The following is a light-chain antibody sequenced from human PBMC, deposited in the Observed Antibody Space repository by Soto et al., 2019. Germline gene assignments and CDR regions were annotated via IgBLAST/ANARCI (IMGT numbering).Light chain of an antibody. CDR1: QTVSSY. CDR3: QRYNAYWA. Sequence: SLFTQVPRAPCFSPRERDTHSCRASQTVSSYLAWYQQRPGQAPRLLIYDASNRATGIPARFSASGSGTDFTLTISSLQPDDFATYYCQRYNAYWAFGPGTKVDIK. J-gene: IGKJ1*01. V-gene: IGKV3-11*01. CDR2: DAS.